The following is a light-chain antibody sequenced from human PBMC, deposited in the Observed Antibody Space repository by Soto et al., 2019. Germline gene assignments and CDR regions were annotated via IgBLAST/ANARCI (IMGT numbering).Light chain of an antibody. CDR2: AAS. Sequence: DIHMTQSPSSLSASVGDRVTITCRASQGMRNYISWYQQKLGKAPKLLIYAASTLQSGVPSRFSGSGSGTDFTLTISSLQPEDVATYFCQKYDTAPFTFGPGTTVDIK. CDR1: QGMRNY. J-gene: IGKJ3*01. V-gene: IGKV1-27*01. CDR3: QKYDTAPFT.